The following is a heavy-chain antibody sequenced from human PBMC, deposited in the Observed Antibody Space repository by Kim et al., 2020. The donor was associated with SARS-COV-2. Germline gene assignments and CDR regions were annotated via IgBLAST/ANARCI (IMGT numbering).Heavy chain of an antibody. J-gene: IGHJ4*02. CDR2: IWYDGSIK. CDR3: SSLDY. CDR1: GFTFSTYG. V-gene: IGHV3-33*01. Sequence: GGSLRLSCSASGFTFSTYGMNWVRQPPGKGLEWVAGIWYDGSIKNYADSVKGRFTISRDNTQNTLYLQMNSLRAEDTAIYYCSSLDYWGQGTLVTVSS.